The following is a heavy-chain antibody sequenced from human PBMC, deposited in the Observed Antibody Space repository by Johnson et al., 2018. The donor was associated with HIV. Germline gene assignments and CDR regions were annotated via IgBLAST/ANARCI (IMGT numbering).Heavy chain of an antibody. CDR1: GFTFDDYT. Sequence: VQLVESGGGLVQPGGSLRLSCAASGFTFDDYTMHWVRQAPGKGLEWVSLISWDGGSTYYADSVKGRFTISRDNAKNSLYLQMNSLRVEDTAVYYCARRGNYLADAFDIWGQGTMVTVSS. D-gene: IGHD2/OR15-2a*01. CDR2: ISWDGGST. CDR3: ARRGNYLADAFDI. V-gene: IGHV3-43*01. J-gene: IGHJ3*02.